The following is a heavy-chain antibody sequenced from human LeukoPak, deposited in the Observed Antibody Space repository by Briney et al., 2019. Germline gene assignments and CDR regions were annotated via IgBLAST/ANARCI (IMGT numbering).Heavy chain of an antibody. CDR3: ARVGYYYDSSGYYSSGYYGMDV. V-gene: IGHV4-4*07. J-gene: IGHJ6*02. CDR1: GGSISSYY. CDR2: IYTSGST. D-gene: IGHD3-22*01. Sequence: SETLSLTCTVSGGSISSYYWSWIRQPAGKGLEWIGRIYTSGSTNYNPSLKSRVTMSVDTSKNQFFLKLSSVTAADTAVYYCARVGYYYDSSGYYSSGYYGMDVWGQGTTVTVSS.